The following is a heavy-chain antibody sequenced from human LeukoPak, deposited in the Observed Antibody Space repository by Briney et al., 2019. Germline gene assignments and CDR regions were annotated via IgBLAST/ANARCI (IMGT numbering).Heavy chain of an antibody. CDR2: IIPIFGTA. CDR3: ARGAGIAVAGNPASSSFDY. D-gene: IGHD6-19*01. V-gene: IGHV1-69*13. CDR1: GGTFSSYA. J-gene: IGHJ4*02. Sequence: SVKVSCKASGGTFSSYAISWVRQASGQGLEWMGGIIPIFGTANYAQKFQGRVTITADESTSTAYMELSSLRSEDTAVYYCARGAGIAVAGNPASSSFDYWGQGTLVTVSS.